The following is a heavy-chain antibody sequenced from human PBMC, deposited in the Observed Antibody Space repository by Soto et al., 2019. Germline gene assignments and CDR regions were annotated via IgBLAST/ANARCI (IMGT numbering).Heavy chain of an antibody. D-gene: IGHD5-18*01. CDR2: IIPIFGTA. V-gene: IGHV1-69*13. Sequence: GASVKVSCKASGGTFSSYAISWVRQAPGQGLEWMGGIIPIFGTANYAQKFQGRVTITADESASTAYMELSSLRSEDTAVYYCASYSARGYSYGYDYWGQGTLVTAPQ. CDR3: ASYSARGYSYGYDY. CDR1: GGTFSSYA. J-gene: IGHJ4*02.